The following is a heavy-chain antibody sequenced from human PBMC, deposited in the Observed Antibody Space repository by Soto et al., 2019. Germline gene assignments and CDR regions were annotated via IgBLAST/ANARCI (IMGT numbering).Heavy chain of an antibody. J-gene: IGHJ6*03. CDR3: ARGEGYCSSTSCRIYYMDV. Sequence: SETLSLTCTVSGGSISSYYWSWIRQPPGKGLEWIGYIYYSGSTNYNPSLKSRVTISVDTSKNQFSLKLSSVTAADTAVYYCARGEGYCSSTSCRIYYMDVWGKGTTVTVSS. D-gene: IGHD2-2*01. CDR1: GGSISSYY. CDR2: IYYSGST. V-gene: IGHV4-59*01.